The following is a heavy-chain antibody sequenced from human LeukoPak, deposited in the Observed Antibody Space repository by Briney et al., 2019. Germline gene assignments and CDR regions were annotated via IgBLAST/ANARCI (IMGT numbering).Heavy chain of an antibody. V-gene: IGHV3-23*01. D-gene: IGHD6-19*01. Sequence: GGSLRLSCAASGFTFSSFVMAWVRQAPGEGLEWVSAIIAGGDSTYYADSVKGRFTISRDNSKNTLYLQMNSLRAEDTAVYYCATSIAVVGGFDYWGQGTLVTVSS. J-gene: IGHJ4*02. CDR2: IIAGGDST. CDR3: ATSIAVVGGFDY. CDR1: GFTFSSFV.